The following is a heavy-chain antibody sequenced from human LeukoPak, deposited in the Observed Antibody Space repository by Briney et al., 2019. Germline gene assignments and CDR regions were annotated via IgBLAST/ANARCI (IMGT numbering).Heavy chain of an antibody. CDR2: ISAYNGNT. CDR3: ARAPMTTVTTTAEYFQH. V-gene: IGHV1-18*01. CDR1: GYTFTSYG. J-gene: IGHJ1*01. Sequence: ASVKVSCKASGYTFTSYGISWVRQAPGRGLEWMGWISAYNGNTNYAQKLQGRVTMTTDTSTSTAYMELRSLRSDDTAVYYCARAPMTTVTTTAEYFQHWGQGTLVTVSS. D-gene: IGHD4-17*01.